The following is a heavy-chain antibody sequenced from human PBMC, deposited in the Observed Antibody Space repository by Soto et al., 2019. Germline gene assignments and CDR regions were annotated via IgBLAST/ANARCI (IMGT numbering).Heavy chain of an antibody. V-gene: IGHV1-69*01. CDR1: AGTFSSYG. J-gene: IGHJ5*02. Sequence: HLVQSGPEVKKPGSSVKVSCKASAGTFSSYGINWVRQVPGQGLEWMGATVPIFATTNYAPKFKDRVTIRAEESTGGSEVELMGLTSHASSAYYSVRILWHIDVSGHVAFDPWGQGTLVSVS. CDR3: VRILWHIDVSGHVAFDP. CDR2: TVPIFATT. D-gene: IGHD2-15*01.